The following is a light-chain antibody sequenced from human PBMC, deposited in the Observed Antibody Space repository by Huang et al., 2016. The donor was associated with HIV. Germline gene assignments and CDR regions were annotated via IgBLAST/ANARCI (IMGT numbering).Light chain of an antibody. CDR3: QQYYHNPLT. V-gene: IGKV4-1*01. CDR1: QSLLVSSNKRSY. Sequence: DIVMTQSPDSLTVSLGERATINCRSSQSLLVSSNKRSYLAWYQKKPGQPPKLVISWASARESGVPDRFSGSGSETHFTLTINSLQAEDVAVYYCQQYYHNPLTFGGGTKVEI. J-gene: IGKJ4*01. CDR2: WAS.